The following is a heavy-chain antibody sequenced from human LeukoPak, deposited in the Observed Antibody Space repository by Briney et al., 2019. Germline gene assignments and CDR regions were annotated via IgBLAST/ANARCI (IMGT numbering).Heavy chain of an antibody. V-gene: IGHV4-34*01. J-gene: IGHJ4*02. CDR3: GRATRRVDY. CDR1: GGSLSGYY. CDR2: INHSGST. Sequence: SETLSLTCAVYGGSLSGYYWSWIRQPPGKGLEWIGEINHSGSTNYNPSLKSRVTISVDTSKKQFSLKLSSVTAADTAVHYCGRATRRVDYWGQGTLVTVSS.